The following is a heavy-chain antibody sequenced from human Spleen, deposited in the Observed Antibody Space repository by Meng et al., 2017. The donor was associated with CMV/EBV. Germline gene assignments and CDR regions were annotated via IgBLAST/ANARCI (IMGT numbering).Heavy chain of an antibody. J-gene: IGHJ4*02. CDR1: GFMFGDYW. V-gene: IGHV3-7*01. Sequence: GGSLRLSCAASGFMFGDYWMTWVRQAPGKGLEWVANIKQDGSEKYYVGSVKGRFSISRDNANKSLYLQMNSLRVEDTAVYYCARARRGIVAGLDSWGQGTLVTVSS. D-gene: IGHD3-22*01. CDR3: ARARRGIVAGLDS. CDR2: IKQDGSEK.